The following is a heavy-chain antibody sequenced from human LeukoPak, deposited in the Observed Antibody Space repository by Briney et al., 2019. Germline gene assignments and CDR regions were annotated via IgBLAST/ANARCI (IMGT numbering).Heavy chain of an antibody. V-gene: IGHV4-39*07. CDR2: IYYSGST. J-gene: IGHJ4*02. Sequence: SETLSLTCTVSGGSISSSSYYWGWIRQPPGKGLEWIGSIYYSGSTYYNPSLKSRVTISVDTSKNQFSLELSSVTAADTAVYYCARDRYYGDYVTPSYWGQGTLVTASS. CDR1: GGSISSSSYY. CDR3: ARDRYYGDYVTPSY. D-gene: IGHD4-17*01.